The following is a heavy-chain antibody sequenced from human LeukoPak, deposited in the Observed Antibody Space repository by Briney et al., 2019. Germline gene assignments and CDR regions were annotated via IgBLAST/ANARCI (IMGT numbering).Heavy chain of an antibody. J-gene: IGHJ3*02. Sequence: GASVKVSCKASGYTFTCYYMHWVRQAPGQGLEWLGWINTNTGNPTYAQGFTGRFVFSLDTSVNTAYLQISSLKAEDTAVYYCARVVHPYDYESSGLTYDAFDIWGQGTMVTVSS. D-gene: IGHD3-22*01. CDR3: ARVVHPYDYESSGLTYDAFDI. CDR1: GYTFTCYY. CDR2: INTNTGNP. V-gene: IGHV7-4-1*02.